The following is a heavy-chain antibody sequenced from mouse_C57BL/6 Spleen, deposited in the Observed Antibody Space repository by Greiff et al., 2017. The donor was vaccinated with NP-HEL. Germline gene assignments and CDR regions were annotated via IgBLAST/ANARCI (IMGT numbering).Heavy chain of an antibody. J-gene: IGHJ1*03. CDR3: ARWPNYGYFDV. CDR2: IDPSDSYT. Sequence: QVQLQQSGAELVMPGASVKLSCKASGYTFTSYWMHWVKQRPGQGLEWIGEIDPSDSYTNYNQKFKGKSTLTVDKSSSTAYMQLSSLTSEDSAVYYCARWPNYGYFDVWGTGTTVTVSS. V-gene: IGHV1-69*01. CDR1: GYTFTSYW.